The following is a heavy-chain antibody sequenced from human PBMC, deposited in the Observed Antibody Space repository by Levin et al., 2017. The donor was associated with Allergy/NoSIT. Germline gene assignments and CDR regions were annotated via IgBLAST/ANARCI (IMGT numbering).Heavy chain of an antibody. J-gene: IGHJ6*02. CDR1: GYTFTGHY. V-gene: IGHV1-2*02. CDR3: ARGRNPDSGTYFYFYYGMDV. D-gene: IGHD1-26*01. CDR2: INPNSGGT. Sequence: GESLKISCKASGYTFTGHYMYWVRQAPGQGLEWMGRINPNSGGTNYEKKFQGRVTMTSDTSISTAYMELNRLRSDDTAVYYCARGRNPDSGTYFYFYYGMDVWGQGTTVTVFS.